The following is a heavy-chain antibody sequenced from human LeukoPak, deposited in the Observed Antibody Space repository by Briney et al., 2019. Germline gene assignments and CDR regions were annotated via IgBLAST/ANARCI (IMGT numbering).Heavy chain of an antibody. Sequence: GGSLRLSCAAAGSMFSDYIMYWVRQAPGKGLEWVSVISASGGTTDYADSVKGRFTISRDNSKNTLYLQMNNLRAEDTAVYYCAKGGRGTYYSDSWGQGTLVTVSS. V-gene: IGHV3-23*01. D-gene: IGHD3-10*01. CDR3: AKGGRGTYYSDS. CDR1: GSMFSDYI. CDR2: ISASGGTT. J-gene: IGHJ4*02.